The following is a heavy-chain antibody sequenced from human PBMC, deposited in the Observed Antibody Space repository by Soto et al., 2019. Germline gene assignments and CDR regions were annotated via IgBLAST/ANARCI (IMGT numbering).Heavy chain of an antibody. CDR1: GGSISSSNW. Sequence: QVQLQESGPGLVKPSGTLSLTCAVSGGSISSSNWWSWVRQPPGKGLEWIGEIYHSGSTNYNPSLKGRVTKSEHKSKNQFPLKRSSVTDADTAVYYGARVGYSSSWYYDWGQGTLVTVSS. J-gene: IGHJ4*02. CDR3: ARVGYSSSWYYD. D-gene: IGHD6-13*01. V-gene: IGHV4-4*02. CDR2: IYHSGST.